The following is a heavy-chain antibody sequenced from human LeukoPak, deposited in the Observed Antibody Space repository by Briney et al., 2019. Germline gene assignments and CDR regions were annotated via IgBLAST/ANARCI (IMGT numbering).Heavy chain of an antibody. CDR2: INPNSGGT. D-gene: IGHD5-24*01. CDR1: GYTFTGYY. J-gene: IGHJ4*02. V-gene: IGHV1-2*02. CDR3: ARLYGDGYGFDY. Sequence: ASVKVSCKASGYTFTGYYMHWVRQAPGQGLEWMGWINPNSGGTNYAQKFQGRVTMTRDTSISTAYKELSRLRSDDTAVYYCARLYGDGYGFDYWGQGTLVTVSS.